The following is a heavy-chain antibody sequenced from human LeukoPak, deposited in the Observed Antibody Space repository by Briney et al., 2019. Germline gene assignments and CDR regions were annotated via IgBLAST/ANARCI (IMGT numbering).Heavy chain of an antibody. V-gene: IGHV3-7*01. D-gene: IGHD5-24*01. Sequence: GGSLRLSCSASGFTFSRFWMSWVRQAPGKGLEYVALIKQGGSEIYHMDSVKGRFTISRDNARNSLTLQMNSLRDEETALYYSPRDRECESDSEGESWGQGTLVTASS. J-gene: IGHJ5*02. CDR2: IKQGGSEI. CDR3: PRDRECESDSEGES. CDR1: GFTFSRFW.